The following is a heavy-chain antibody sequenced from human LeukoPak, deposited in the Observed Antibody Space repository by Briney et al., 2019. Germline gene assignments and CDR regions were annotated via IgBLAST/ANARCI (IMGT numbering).Heavy chain of an antibody. D-gene: IGHD2-21*02. Sequence: SVKVSCKASGGTFSSYAISWVRQAPGQGLEWMGGIIPIFGTANYAQKFQGRVTITADESTSTAYMELSSLRSEDTAVYYCARTGGYWCGDCPQPGGIYYYYYMDVWGKGTTVTVSS. V-gene: IGHV1-69*01. CDR2: IIPIFGTA. CDR3: ARTGGYWCGDCPQPGGIYYYYYMDV. CDR1: GGTFSSYA. J-gene: IGHJ6*03.